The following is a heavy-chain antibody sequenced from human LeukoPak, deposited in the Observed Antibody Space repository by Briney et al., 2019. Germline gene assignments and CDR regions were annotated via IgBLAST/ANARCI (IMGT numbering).Heavy chain of an antibody. J-gene: IGHJ4*02. CDR1: GFTFSNYA. Sequence: GGSLRLSCAASGFTFSNYAMNWVRQAPGEGLEWVSSISDSGGSTYYADSVKGRFTISRDNSKNTLFLQMNSLGAEDTAIYYCAKDRALHQFDHWGQGTLVTVPS. CDR2: ISDSGGST. CDR3: AKDRALHQFDH. V-gene: IGHV3-23*01.